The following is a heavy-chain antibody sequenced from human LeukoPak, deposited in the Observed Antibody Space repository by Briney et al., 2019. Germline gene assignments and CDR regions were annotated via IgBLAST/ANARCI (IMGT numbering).Heavy chain of an antibody. J-gene: IGHJ5*02. CDR2: INPTGGTT. CDR1: GYTFTTYH. V-gene: IGHV1-46*01. Sequence: GASVKVSFTASGYTFTTYHIHWVRQAPGQGLEWMGIINPTGGTTRCAQRFQGRVTMTRDTSTSTVYMEVSSLRSEDTAMYYCARSFDGDYGAYLDHWGQGTLVTVSS. D-gene: IGHD4-17*01. CDR3: ARSFDGDYGAYLDH.